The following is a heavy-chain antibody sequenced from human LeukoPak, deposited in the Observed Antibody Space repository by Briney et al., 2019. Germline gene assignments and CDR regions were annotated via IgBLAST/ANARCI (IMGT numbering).Heavy chain of an antibody. CDR1: GFTFSSYG. CDR3: AKSPIYPYSSGWHWAFDY. Sequence: GGPLRLSCAASGFTFSSYGMSWVRQTPGKGLEWVSAISGSGGSTYYADSVKGRFTISRDNSKNTLFLQMNSLRAEDTAVYYCAKSPIYPYSSGWHWAFDYWGQGTLVTVSS. J-gene: IGHJ4*02. V-gene: IGHV3-23*01. D-gene: IGHD6-19*01. CDR2: ISGSGGST.